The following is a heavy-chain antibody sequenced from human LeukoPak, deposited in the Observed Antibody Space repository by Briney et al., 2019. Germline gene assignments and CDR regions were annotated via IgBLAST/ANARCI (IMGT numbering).Heavy chain of an antibody. D-gene: IGHD3-10*01. V-gene: IGHV4-4*07. J-gene: IGHJ3*02. Sequence: SETLSLTCTVSGASISSFFWSWIRQPAGKGLEWIGRIYAGGSTNYNPSLKSRVTMSVDTSKSQFSLKLSSVTAADTAVYYCARDGYYGSGAFLDGFDIWGQGTMVTVSS. CDR1: GASISSFF. CDR3: ARDGYYGSGAFLDGFDI. CDR2: IYAGGST.